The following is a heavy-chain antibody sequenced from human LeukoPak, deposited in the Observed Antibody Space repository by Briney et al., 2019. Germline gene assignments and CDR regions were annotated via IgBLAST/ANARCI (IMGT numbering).Heavy chain of an antibody. CDR1: GYTLTELS. Sequence: ASVKVSCKVSGYTLTELSMHWVRQAPGKGLEWMGGFDPEDGETIYAQKFQGRVTMTTDTSTSTAYMDLRSLRSDDTAVYYCVRDGYGSGKGYFDYWGQGTLVTVSS. CDR2: FDPEDGET. J-gene: IGHJ4*02. V-gene: IGHV1-24*01. D-gene: IGHD3-10*01. CDR3: VRDGYGSGKGYFDY.